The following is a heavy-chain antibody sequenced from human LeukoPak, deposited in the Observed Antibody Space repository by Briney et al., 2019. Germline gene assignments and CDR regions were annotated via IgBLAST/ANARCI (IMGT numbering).Heavy chain of an antibody. J-gene: IGHJ3*02. CDR1: GGSISSYY. CDR2: IYYSGST. D-gene: IGHD3-22*01. Sequence: PSETLSLTCTVSGGSISSYYWGWIRQPPGKGLEWIGSIYYSGSTYYNPSLKSRVTISVDTSKNQFSLKLSSVTAADTAVYYCARDVPDYYDSSGWGGGAFDIWGQGTMVTVSS. CDR3: ARDVPDYYDSSGWGGGAFDI. V-gene: IGHV4-39*02.